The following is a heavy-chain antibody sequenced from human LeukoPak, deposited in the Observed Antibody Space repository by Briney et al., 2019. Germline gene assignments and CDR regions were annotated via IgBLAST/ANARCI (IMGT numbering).Heavy chain of an antibody. CDR3: ARDRGNHKRGFDH. CDR2: ISYDGSNK. CDR1: GFTFSSYA. V-gene: IGHV3-30-3*01. Sequence: GGSLRLSCAASGFTFSSYAMHWVRQAPGKGLEWVAVISYDGSNKYYADSVKGRFTISRDNSKNTLYLQMNSLRAEDTAVYYCARDRGNHKRGFDHWGQGTLVTVSS. J-gene: IGHJ5*02. D-gene: IGHD1-14*01.